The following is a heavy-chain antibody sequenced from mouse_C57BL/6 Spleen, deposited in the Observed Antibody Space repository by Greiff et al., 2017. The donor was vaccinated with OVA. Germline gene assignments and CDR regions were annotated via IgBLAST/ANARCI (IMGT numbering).Heavy chain of an antibody. V-gene: IGHV1-53*01. CDR1: GYTFTSYW. J-gene: IGHJ2*01. Sequence: QVQLQQPGTELVKPGASVKLSCKASGYTFTSYWMHWVKQRPGQGLEWIGNINPSNGGTNYNEKFKSKATLTVDESSSTAYMQLSSLTSEDSAVYYCARGNPTAQAIHFDYWGQGTTLTVSS. CDR3: ARGNPTAQAIHFDY. D-gene: IGHD3-2*02. CDR2: INPSNGGT.